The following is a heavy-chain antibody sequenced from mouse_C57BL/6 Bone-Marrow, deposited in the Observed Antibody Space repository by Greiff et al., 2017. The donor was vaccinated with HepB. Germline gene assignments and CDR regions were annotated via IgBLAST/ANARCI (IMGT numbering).Heavy chain of an antibody. Sequence: EVKVEESGPGLVKPSQSLSLTCSVTGYSITSGYYWNWIRQFPGNKLEWMGYISYDGSNNYKPSLKNRIPITRDTSKNQFFLMLNSVTTEDTATYYCAREGSMEDYGGRGTTLTVSS. J-gene: IGHJ2*01. CDR3: AREGSMEDY. V-gene: IGHV3-6*01. D-gene: IGHD2-10*02. CDR2: ISYDGSN. CDR1: GYSITSGYY.